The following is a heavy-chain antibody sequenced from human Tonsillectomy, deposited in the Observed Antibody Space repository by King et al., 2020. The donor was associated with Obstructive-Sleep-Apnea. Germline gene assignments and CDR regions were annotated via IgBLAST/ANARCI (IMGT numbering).Heavy chain of an antibody. D-gene: IGHD1-26*01. CDR3: AKRTLPWESYGMDV. V-gene: IGHV3-30*18. J-gene: IGHJ6*02. CDR2: ILYDGSNK. CDR1: GFTFSSYG. Sequence: VQLVESGGGVVQPGRSLRRSCAAAGFTFSSYGMQWVRQAPGKGLEWVAVILYDGSNKYYADSEKGRFTISRDNSKNTLNLQMNTLRVEDTAVYYCAKRTLPWESYGMDVWGQGTTVIVSS.